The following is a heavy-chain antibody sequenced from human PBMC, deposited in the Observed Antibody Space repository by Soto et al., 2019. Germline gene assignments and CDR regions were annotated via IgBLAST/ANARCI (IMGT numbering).Heavy chain of an antibody. CDR1: GFTFDDYA. J-gene: IGHJ6*04. CDR3: AKDFHTNMALMDV. V-gene: IGHV3-9*01. D-gene: IGHD3-10*01. Sequence: EVQLVESGGDLVQPGRSLRLSCAASGFTFDDYAMHWVRQVPGKGLEWVAGINWDSDTIAYAASVRGRFTISRDNAKNSLYLQMNILRAEDTALYYCAKDFHTNMALMDVWGKGTTVTVSS. CDR2: INWDSDTI.